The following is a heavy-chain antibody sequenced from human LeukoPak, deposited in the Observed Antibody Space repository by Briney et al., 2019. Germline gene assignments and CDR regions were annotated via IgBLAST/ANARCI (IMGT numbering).Heavy chain of an antibody. D-gene: IGHD5-12*01. J-gene: IGHJ4*02. CDR2: IYYSGST. CDR1: GGSISSYY. Sequence: SETLSLTCTVSGGSISSYYWSWIRQPPGKGLEWIGYIYYSGSTNYNPSLKSRVTISVDTSKNQFSLKLSSVTAADTAVYYCARYGEWLRFGTSFDYWGQGTLVTVSS. V-gene: IGHV4-59*08. CDR3: ARYGEWLRFGTSFDY.